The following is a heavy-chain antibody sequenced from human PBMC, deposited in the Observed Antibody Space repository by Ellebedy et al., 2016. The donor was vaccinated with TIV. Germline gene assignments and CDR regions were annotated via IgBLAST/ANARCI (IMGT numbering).Heavy chain of an antibody. CDR1: GFTVSSSY. CDR3: ARETRGLDV. CDR2: IYTDDST. J-gene: IGHJ6*02. Sequence: GGSLRLSCAASGFTVSSSYMNWVRQAPGKGPEWVSGIYTDDSTDYADSVKGRFTISRHNSKNTLFLQMNSLRAEDTAVYYCARETRGLDVWGQGAMVTVSS. V-gene: IGHV3-66*01.